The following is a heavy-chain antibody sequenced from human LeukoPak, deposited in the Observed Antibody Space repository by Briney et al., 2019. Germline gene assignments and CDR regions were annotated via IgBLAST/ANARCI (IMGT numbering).Heavy chain of an antibody. CDR1: GGFISSGDDY. J-gene: IGHJ2*01. D-gene: IGHD2-21*02. CDR3: AKGQCGGNCAFALYFDL. Sequence: SETLSLTCTVTGGFISSGDDYWSWIRQPAGKELEWVGHLYRSGSTNYNPSLKSRVTISVDTSKNQFSLNLNSVTAADTAVYYCAKGQCGGNCAFALYFDLWGRGTLVTVSS. V-gene: IGHV4-61*09. CDR2: LYRSGST.